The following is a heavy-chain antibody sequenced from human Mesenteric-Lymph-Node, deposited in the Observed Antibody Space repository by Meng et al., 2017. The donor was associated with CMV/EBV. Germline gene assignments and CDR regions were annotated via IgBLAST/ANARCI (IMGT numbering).Heavy chain of an antibody. Sequence: SETLSLTCTVSGGSLNSGEYFWAWIRQHPVKGLEWIGYISYSGTTHKSPSLRSRVSFSVDTSKNQFFLKLTSVTAADTAVYYCARQDRRHDLEHWFDPWGQGSLVTVSS. CDR1: GGSLNSGEYF. V-gene: IGHV4-31*03. CDR2: ISYSGTT. CDR3: ARQDRRHDLEHWFDP. J-gene: IGHJ5*02. D-gene: IGHD1-1*01.